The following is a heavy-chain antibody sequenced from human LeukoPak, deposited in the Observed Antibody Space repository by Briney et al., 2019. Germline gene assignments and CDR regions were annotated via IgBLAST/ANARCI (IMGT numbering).Heavy chain of an antibody. V-gene: IGHV1-69*05. CDR3: ASSPWGWSGYYTYFDY. J-gene: IGHJ4*02. Sequence: SVKVSCKASGGTFSSYAISWVRQAPGQGPEWMGGIIPIFGTANYAQKFQGRVTITTDESTSTAYMELSSLRSEDTAVYYCASSPWGWSGYYTYFDYWGQGTLVTVSS. CDR2: IIPIFGTA. D-gene: IGHD3-3*01. CDR1: GGTFSSYA.